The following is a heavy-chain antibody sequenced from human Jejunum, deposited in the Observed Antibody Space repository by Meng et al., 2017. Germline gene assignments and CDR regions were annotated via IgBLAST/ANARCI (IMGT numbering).Heavy chain of an antibody. CDR2: FTRGGTT. CDR3: ARHEVDFDN. J-gene: IGHJ4*02. CDR1: GGSISGYF. D-gene: IGHD1-26*01. V-gene: IGHV4-34*01. Sequence: QVQLQQWGGGLWKPSETLSLTCAVYGGSISGYFWSWIRQAPGEGLEWVGEFTRGGTTNYNPSLKSRVTISADTSKNQFSLTLSSVSAADTAVYYCARHEVDFDNWGQGTLVTVSS.